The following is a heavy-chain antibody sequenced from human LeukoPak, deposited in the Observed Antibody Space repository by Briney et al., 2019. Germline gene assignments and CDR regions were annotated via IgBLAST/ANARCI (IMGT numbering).Heavy chain of an antibody. V-gene: IGHV1-18*01. J-gene: IGHJ5*02. D-gene: IGHD4-17*01. Sequence: ASVKVSCKASGYTFTSYGISWVRQAPGQGLEWMGWISAYNGNTNYAQKLQGRVTMTRDTSTSTVNMELSSLRSEDTAVYYCARAKTNDYGDYRPQFDPWGQGTLVTVSS. CDR1: GYTFTSYG. CDR2: ISAYNGNT. CDR3: ARAKTNDYGDYRPQFDP.